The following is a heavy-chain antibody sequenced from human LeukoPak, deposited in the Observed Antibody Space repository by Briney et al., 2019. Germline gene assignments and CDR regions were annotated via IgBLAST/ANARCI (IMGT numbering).Heavy chain of an antibody. CDR1: GFTFSSYA. Sequence: GSLRLSCAASGFTFSSYAMSWVRQAPGKGLEWVSAISGSGGSTYYADSVKGRFTISRDNSKNTLYLQMNSLRAEDTAVYYCAKGIYIVGALDYWSQETLVIVSS. CDR2: ISGSGGST. CDR3: AKGIYIVGALDY. D-gene: IGHD1-26*01. J-gene: IGHJ4*02. V-gene: IGHV3-23*01.